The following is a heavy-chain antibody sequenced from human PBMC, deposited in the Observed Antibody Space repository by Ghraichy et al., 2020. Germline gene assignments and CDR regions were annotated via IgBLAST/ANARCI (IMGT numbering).Heavy chain of an antibody. J-gene: IGHJ4*02. V-gene: IGHV1-2*02. CDR3: ARDGGGGLHGLLDY. D-gene: IGHD5/OR15-5a*01. Sequence: ASVKVSCKASGYTFTGCYIHWVRQVPGQGLEWMGWTNPKSGGKNFTQRFQDRVSMTRNTSISTAYLELGSLSPADTAVYYCARDGGGGLHGLLDYWGQGSLGNVAA. CDR2: TNPKSGGK. CDR1: GYTFTGCY.